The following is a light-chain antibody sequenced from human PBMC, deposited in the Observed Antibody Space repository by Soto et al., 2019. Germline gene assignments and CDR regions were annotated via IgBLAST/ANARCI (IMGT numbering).Light chain of an antibody. CDR3: QQYGSSSWT. CDR2: GAS. CDR1: QSVSSSY. Sequence: EIVLTQSPGTLSLSPEERATLSCRASQSVSSSYLAWYQQKPGQAPRLLIYGASSRATGISDRFSGSGSGTDFTLTISRLEPEDFAVYYCQQYGSSSWTFGQGTKVDIK. V-gene: IGKV3-20*01. J-gene: IGKJ1*01.